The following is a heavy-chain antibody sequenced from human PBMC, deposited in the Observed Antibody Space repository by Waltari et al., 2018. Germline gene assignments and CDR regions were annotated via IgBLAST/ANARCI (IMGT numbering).Heavy chain of an antibody. CDR1: GFTFNNYE. CDR3: VRGVGVQNWIDP. J-gene: IGHJ5*02. Sequence: EVQLVESGGGLVQPGGSLRLPCAASGFTFNNYEMNWVRQAPGKGLEWVSYISSSGSTIYYADFVKGRFTISRDNAKNSLYLQMNSLRAEDTAVYYCVRGVGVQNWIDPWGQGTLVTVSS. CDR2: ISSSGSTI. D-gene: IGHD6-6*01. V-gene: IGHV3-48*03.